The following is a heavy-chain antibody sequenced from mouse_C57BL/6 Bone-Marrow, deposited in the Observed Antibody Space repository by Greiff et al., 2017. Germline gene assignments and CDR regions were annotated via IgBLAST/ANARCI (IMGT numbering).Heavy chain of an antibody. J-gene: IGHJ2*01. CDR2: ISSGSSTI. V-gene: IGHV5-17*03. CDR1: GFTFSDYG. Sequence: EVMLVEPGGGLVKPGGSLKLSCAASGFTFSDYGMPWVRQAPEKGLEWVAYISSGSSTIAYADTVKCRFTISRDSAKSTLYLQMPSLRSEDTAMYYCAILYDGYFDYWGQGTTLTVSS. D-gene: IGHD2-3*01. CDR3: AILYDGYFDY.